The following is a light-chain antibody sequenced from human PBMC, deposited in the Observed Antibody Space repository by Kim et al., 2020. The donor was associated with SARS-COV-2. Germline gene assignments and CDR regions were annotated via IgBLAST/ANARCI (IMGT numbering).Light chain of an antibody. CDR1: SGSIASNY. CDR3: QSYDSSLWV. CDR2: EDN. Sequence: LTQPHSVSESPGKTVTISCTRSSGSIASNYVQWYQQRPGSAPTTVIYEDNQRPSGVPDRFSGSIDSSSNSASLTISGLKTEDEADYYCQSYDSSLWV. V-gene: IGLV6-57*04. J-gene: IGLJ3*02.